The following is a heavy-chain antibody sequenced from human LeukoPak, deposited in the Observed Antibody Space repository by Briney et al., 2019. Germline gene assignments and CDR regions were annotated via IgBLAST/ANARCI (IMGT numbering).Heavy chain of an antibody. J-gene: IGHJ4*02. CDR2: INSDGSWT. CDR1: GYYW. D-gene: IGHD2/OR15-2a*01. V-gene: IGHV3-74*01. CDR3: VSFYEAY. Sequence: GGSLRLSCAASGYYWMHWVRQAPGKGLVWVSHINSDGSWTSYADSVKGRFTISKDNAKNTVYLQMNNLRAEDTAVYYCVSFYEAYWGRGTLVTVSS.